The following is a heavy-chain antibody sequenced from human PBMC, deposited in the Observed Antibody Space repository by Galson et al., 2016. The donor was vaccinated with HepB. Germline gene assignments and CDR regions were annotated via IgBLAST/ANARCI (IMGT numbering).Heavy chain of an antibody. CDR3: ARGDSSSWYSGRSFDY. CDR2: INAVNGDT. CDR1: GYTFTNYA. Sequence: SVKVSCKADGYTFTNYAMHWVRQAPGQRLEWMGWINAVNGDTKYSQNFQGRATIARDTSASTAQMELSSLRSEDTAVYYCARGDSSSWYSGRSFDYWGQGTLVTVSS. J-gene: IGHJ4*02. D-gene: IGHD6-13*01. V-gene: IGHV1-3*01.